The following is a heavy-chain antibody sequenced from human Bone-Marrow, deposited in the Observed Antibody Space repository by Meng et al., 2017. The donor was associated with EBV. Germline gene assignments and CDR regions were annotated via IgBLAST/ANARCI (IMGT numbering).Heavy chain of an antibody. J-gene: IGHJ4*02. D-gene: IGHD3-22*01. Sequence: EVQLVESGGGLVKPGGSLRLSCAASGFSFSSYSMNWVRQAPGKGLEWVSSISSSSSYIYYADSVKGRFTISRDNAKNSLYLQMNSLRAEDTAVYYCAREDYDSSGTLDYWGQGTLVTFSS. CDR2: ISSSSSYI. CDR3: AREDYDSSGTLDY. CDR1: GFSFSSYS. V-gene: IGHV3-21*01.